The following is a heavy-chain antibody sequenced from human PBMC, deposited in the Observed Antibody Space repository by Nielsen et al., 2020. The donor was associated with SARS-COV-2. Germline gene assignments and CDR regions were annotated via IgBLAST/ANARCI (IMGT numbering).Heavy chain of an antibody. CDR3: ARQDNGGYSYGY. D-gene: IGHD5-18*01. CDR2: IDPSDSYT. CDR1: GYSFTSYW. Sequence: GESLKISCQGSGYSFTSYWISWVRQMPGKGLEWMGRIDPSDSYTNYSPSFQGHVTISADKSISTAYLQWSSLKASDTAMYYCARQDNGGYSYGYWGQGTLVTVSS. J-gene: IGHJ4*02. V-gene: IGHV5-10-1*01.